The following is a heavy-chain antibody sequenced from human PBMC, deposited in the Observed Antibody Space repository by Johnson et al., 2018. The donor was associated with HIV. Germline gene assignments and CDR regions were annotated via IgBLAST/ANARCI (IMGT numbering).Heavy chain of an antibody. CDR3: ARGGLLSPDAFDI. V-gene: IGHV3-20*04. J-gene: IGHJ3*02. CDR1: GFTFSDYY. CDR2: INWNGGST. Sequence: EQLVESGGGLVKPGGSLRLSCAASGFTFSDYYMSWVRQAPGKGLEWVSGINWNGGSTSYADSVQGRFTISRDNAKNSLYLQMNSLRAEDTAVYYCARGGLLSPDAFDIWGQGTVVTVSS. D-gene: IGHD2-21*02.